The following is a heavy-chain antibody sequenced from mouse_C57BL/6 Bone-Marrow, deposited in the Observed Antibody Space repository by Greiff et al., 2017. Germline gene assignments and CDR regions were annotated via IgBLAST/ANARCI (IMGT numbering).Heavy chain of an antibody. Sequence: VQLQQSGAELVRPGTSVKVSCKASGYAFTNYLIEWVKQRPGQGLEWIGVINPGSGGTNYNEKFKGKATLTADKSSSTAYMQLSSLTSEDSAVYFCARKRDYGSRIYAMDYWGQGTSGTVSS. CDR2: INPGSGGT. CDR1: GYAFTNYL. V-gene: IGHV1-54*01. CDR3: ARKRDYGSRIYAMDY. J-gene: IGHJ4*01. D-gene: IGHD1-1*01.